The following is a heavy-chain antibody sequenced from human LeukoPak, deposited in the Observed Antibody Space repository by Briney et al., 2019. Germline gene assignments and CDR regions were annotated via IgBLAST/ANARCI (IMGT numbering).Heavy chain of an antibody. CDR1: GGSISSYY. Sequence: SETLSLTFTVSGGSISSYYWSWIRQPPGKGLEWIGYIYTSGSTNYNPSLKSRVTISVDTSKNQFSLKLSSVTAADTAVYYCARAGEARGEYYFDYWGQGTLVTVSS. D-gene: IGHD3-16*01. CDR3: ARAGEARGEYYFDY. CDR2: IYTSGST. V-gene: IGHV4-4*09. J-gene: IGHJ4*02.